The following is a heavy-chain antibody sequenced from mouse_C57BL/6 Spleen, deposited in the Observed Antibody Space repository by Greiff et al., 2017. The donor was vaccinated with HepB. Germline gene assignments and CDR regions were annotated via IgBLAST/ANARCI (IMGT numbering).Heavy chain of an antibody. J-gene: IGHJ3*01. Sequence: DVHLVESGGGLVKPGGSLKLSCAASGFTFSDYGMHWVRQAPEKGLEWVAYISSGSSTIYYADTVKGRFTISRDNAKNTLFLQMTSLRSEDTAMYYCARRAYYDYDWFAYWGQGTLVTVSA. CDR2: ISSGSSTI. CDR3: ARRAYYDYDWFAY. CDR1: GFTFSDYG. V-gene: IGHV5-17*01. D-gene: IGHD2-4*01.